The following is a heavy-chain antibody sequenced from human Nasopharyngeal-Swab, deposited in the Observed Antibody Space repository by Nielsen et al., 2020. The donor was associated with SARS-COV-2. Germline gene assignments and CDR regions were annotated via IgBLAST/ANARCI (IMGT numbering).Heavy chain of an antibody. Sequence: GGSLRLSCAASGFTFSSYGMHWVRQAPGKGLEWVAVIWYDGSNKYYADSVKGRFTISRDNSKNTLYLQMNSLRAEDTAVYYCARDHYYYDSSNYYYGMDVWGQGTTVTVSS. CDR2: IWYDGSNK. CDR1: GFTFSSYG. CDR3: ARDHYYYDSSNYYYGMDV. J-gene: IGHJ6*02. D-gene: IGHD3-22*01. V-gene: IGHV3-33*01.